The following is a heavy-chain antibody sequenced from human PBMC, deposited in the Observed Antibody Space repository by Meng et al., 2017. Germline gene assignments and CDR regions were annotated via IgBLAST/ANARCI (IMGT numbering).Heavy chain of an antibody. CDR3: ARMYYYGSGKYYYYYGRDV. J-gene: IGHJ6*02. CDR1: GFTFSSYG. V-gene: IGHV3-33*01. D-gene: IGHD3-10*01. CDR2: IWYDGSNK. Sequence: GESLKISCAASGFTFSSYGMHWVRQAPGKGLEWVAVIWYDGSNKYYADSVKGRFTISRDNSKNTLYLQMNSLRAEDTAVYYCARMYYYGSGKYYYYYGRDVWGQGTTVTVSS.